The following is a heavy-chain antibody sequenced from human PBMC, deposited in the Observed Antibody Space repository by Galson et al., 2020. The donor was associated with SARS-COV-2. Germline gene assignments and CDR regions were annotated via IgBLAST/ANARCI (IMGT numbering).Heavy chain of an antibody. V-gene: IGHV3-21*01. D-gene: IGHD1-26*01. CDR3: ARVGGSYYLDY. J-gene: IGHJ4*02. CDR1: GFIFSRYT. Sequence: GGSLRLYCAASGFIFSRYTMNWVRQVPGRGLEWVSSISNTSSDMSYSDSVKGRFSISRDNAKNSLYLQMNSLRAEDKAVYYCARVGGSYYLDYWGQGTLVTVPS. CDR2: ISNTSSDM.